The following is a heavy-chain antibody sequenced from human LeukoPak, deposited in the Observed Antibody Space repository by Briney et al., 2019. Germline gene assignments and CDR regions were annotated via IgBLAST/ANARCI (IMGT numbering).Heavy chain of an antibody. J-gene: IGHJ4*02. V-gene: IGHV3-30*04. CDR1: GFSFSSHA. CDR2: VSYTGSDK. Sequence: GRSLGLSCAASGFSFSSHAMHWVRQAPGRGLEWVAGVSYTGSDKFYVDSVKGRFTISRDNSKNTVSLQMSGLRAEDTAVYYCVGAVGPRDFDNWGQGTLVAVSS. CDR3: VGAVGPRDFDN. D-gene: IGHD1-26*01.